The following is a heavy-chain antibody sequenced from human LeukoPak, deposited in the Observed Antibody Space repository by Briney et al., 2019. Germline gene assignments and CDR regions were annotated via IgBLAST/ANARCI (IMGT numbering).Heavy chain of an antibody. J-gene: IGHJ3*02. CDR1: GYRFISYW. CDR3: ARLSMTFPRALDI. CDR2: IYPSDSDT. D-gene: IGHD2/OR15-2a*01. Sequence: GESLKISCKGSGYRFISYWIAWVRQMPGKGLECMGIIYPSDSDTRYSPSFQGQVTISADKSISTAYLQWSSLKASDTAMYYCARLSMTFPRALDIWGLGTMVTVSS. V-gene: IGHV5-51*01.